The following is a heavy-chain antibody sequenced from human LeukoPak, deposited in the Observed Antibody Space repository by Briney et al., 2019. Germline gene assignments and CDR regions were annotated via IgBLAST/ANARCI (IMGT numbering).Heavy chain of an antibody. V-gene: IGHV3-33*08. CDR2: IWYDGSNE. D-gene: IGHD4-17*01. CDR1: GFTFSSYA. CDR3: ARDLLAVTTGGATY. J-gene: IGHJ4*02. Sequence: GGSLRLSCAASGFTFSSYAMHWVRQAPGKGLEWVAVIWYDGSNEYYADSVKGRFTISRDNAKNSLYLQMNSLRAEDTAVYYCARDLLAVTTGGATYWGQGTLVTVSS.